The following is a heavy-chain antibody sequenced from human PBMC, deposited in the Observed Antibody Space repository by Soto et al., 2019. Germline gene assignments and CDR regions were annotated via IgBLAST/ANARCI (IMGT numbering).Heavy chain of an antibody. CDR3: AKGAYGSGSYDC. Sequence: EVQLLESGGGLVQPGGSLRLSCAASGFTFSNYAMTWVRQSPGKGLEWVSGISGSGDFTSYADSVKGRFTISRDNSKNTLDLQMNSLRAEDTAIYYCAKGAYGSGSYDCWGQGTLVTVSS. D-gene: IGHD3-10*01. J-gene: IGHJ4*02. CDR1: GFTFSNYA. V-gene: IGHV3-23*01. CDR2: ISGSGDFT.